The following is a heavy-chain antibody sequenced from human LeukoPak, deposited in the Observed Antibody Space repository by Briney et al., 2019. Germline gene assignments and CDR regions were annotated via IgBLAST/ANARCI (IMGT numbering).Heavy chain of an antibody. CDR3: ASGGNWPRWYFDL. Sequence: PGGSLRLSCAASGFTFSSYWMNWVRQAPGKGLEWVANIKEDGSEKYYVDSVRGRFTISRDNAKNSLSLQMNSLRAEDTAVYYCASGGNWPRWYFDLWGRGTQVTVSS. V-gene: IGHV3-7*01. D-gene: IGHD4-23*01. J-gene: IGHJ2*01. CDR1: GFTFSSYW. CDR2: IKEDGSEK.